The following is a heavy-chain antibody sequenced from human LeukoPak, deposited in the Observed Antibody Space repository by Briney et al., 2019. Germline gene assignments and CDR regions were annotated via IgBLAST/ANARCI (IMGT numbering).Heavy chain of an antibody. CDR1: GFTFSSYG. D-gene: IGHD2-15*01. Sequence: PGGSLRLSCAASGFTFSSYGMHWVRQAPGKGLEWAAVIWYDGSNKYYADSVKGRFTISRDNSKNTLYLQMNSLRAEDTAVYYCARDPSKYCSGGSCPPLFDYWGQGTLVTVSS. V-gene: IGHV3-33*01. CDR2: IWYDGSNK. J-gene: IGHJ4*02. CDR3: ARDPSKYCSGGSCPPLFDY.